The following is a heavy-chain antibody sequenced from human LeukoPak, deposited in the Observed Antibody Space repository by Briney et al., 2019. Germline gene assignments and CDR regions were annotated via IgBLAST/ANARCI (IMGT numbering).Heavy chain of an antibody. D-gene: IGHD2-2*01. CDR1: GYSISSGYY. J-gene: IGHJ5*02. Sequence: SETLSLTRTVSGYSISSGYYWGWIRPPPGKGLEWIGSIYHSGSTYYNPSLKSRVTISVDTSKNQFSLKLSSVTAADTAVYYCARGGYCSSTSCYPWFDPWGQGTLVTVSS. CDR3: ARGGYCSSTSCYPWFDP. CDR2: IYHSGST. V-gene: IGHV4-38-2*02.